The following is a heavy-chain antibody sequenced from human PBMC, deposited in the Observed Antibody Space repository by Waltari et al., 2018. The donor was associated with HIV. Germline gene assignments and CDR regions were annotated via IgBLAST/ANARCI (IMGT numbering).Heavy chain of an antibody. J-gene: IGHJ4*02. D-gene: IGHD2-15*01. CDR2: VNHSGNI. CDR1: GLSLCGFY. Sequence: QVLLPLSGAGLLEPLDILYISCTFSGLSLCGFYRSWIRQPPGQGLEWIGEVNHSGNINYNPSLKSRLIISVDTSKRQFSLRLKSVTAADTAVYYCSREGYGGNPANNFDFWGQGTLVSVSS. CDR3: SREGYGGNPANNFDF. V-gene: IGHV4-34*01.